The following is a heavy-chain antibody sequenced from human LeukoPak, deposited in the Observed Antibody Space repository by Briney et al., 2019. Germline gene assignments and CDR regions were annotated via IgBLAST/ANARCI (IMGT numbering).Heavy chain of an antibody. V-gene: IGHV3-11*01. CDR2: ISRSSGTI. Sequence: GGSLRLSCAASGFTFSDYYMTWIRQAPGKGLEWVSHISRSSGTIYYADSVQGRFTVSRDNGKKSLYLQMSYLRAENTAVYYCVREAKMTNILWGQGTLVTVSS. J-gene: IGHJ4*02. CDR3: VREAKMTNIL. D-gene: IGHD2-21*01. CDR1: GFTFSDYY.